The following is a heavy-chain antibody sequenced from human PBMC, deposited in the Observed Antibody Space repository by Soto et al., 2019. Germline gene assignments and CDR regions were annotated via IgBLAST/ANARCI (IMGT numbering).Heavy chain of an antibody. CDR1: GDDFSNLF. J-gene: IGHJ6*02. CDR3: VRPEPWGNGMDV. Sequence: PGESLKISCQVSGDDFSNLFLAWVRQMPGQGLEWMGLIYPYDSESRYSPSFRGQVSISVDKSISTAYLQWRSLRTSDTAIYYCVRPEPWGNGMDVWGQGTTVTVSS. CDR2: IYPYDSES. D-gene: IGHD7-27*01. V-gene: IGHV5-51*01.